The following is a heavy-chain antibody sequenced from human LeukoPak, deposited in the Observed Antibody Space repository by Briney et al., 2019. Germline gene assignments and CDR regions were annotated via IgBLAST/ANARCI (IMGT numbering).Heavy chain of an antibody. CDR2: INPSGGST. CDR1: GYTFTSYY. Sequence: GASVKVSCKASGYTFTSYYMHWVRQAPGQGLEWMGLINPSGGSTSYAQKFQGRVTMTRDTSTSTVYMELSSLRSEDTAVYYCARDGRDCSSTSCYEAWGYNWFDPWGQGTLVTVSS. V-gene: IGHV1-46*01. D-gene: IGHD2-2*01. J-gene: IGHJ5*02. CDR3: ARDGRDCSSTSCYEAWGYNWFDP.